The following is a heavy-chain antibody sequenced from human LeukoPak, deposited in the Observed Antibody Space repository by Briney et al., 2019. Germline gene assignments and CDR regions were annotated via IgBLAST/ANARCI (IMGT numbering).Heavy chain of an antibody. J-gene: IGHJ4*02. D-gene: IGHD6-19*01. Sequence: SETLSLTCTVSGGSMSTYYWSWIRQPPGKGLEWIGNVYYSGSTNYNPSLRSRVTISIDTSKNQFSLKLSSVTAADTAVYYCARGPPARSDSSGWSFDYWGQGILVTVSS. CDR3: ARGPPARSDSSGWSFDY. CDR1: GGSMSTYY. V-gene: IGHV4-59*01. CDR2: VYYSGST.